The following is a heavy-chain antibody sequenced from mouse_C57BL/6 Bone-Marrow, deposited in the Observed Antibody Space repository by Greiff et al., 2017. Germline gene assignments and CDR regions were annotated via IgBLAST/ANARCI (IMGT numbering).Heavy chain of an antibody. D-gene: IGHD2-4*01. CDR3: AREGDDYDGTGYFDV. CDR1: GYAFSSSW. J-gene: IGHJ1*03. V-gene: IGHV1-82*01. CDR2: IYPGDGDT. Sequence: VQLQQSGPELVKPGASVKISCKASGYAFSSSWMNWVKQRPGKGLEWIGRIYPGDGDTNYNGKFKGQATLTADKSSSTAYMQLSSLTSEDSAVYFCAREGDDYDGTGYFDVWGTGTTVTVSS.